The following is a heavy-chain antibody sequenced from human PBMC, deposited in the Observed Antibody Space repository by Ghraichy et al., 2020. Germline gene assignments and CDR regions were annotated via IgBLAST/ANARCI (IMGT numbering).Heavy chain of an antibody. Sequence: ASVKVSCKASGYTFTSYAMHWVRQAPGQRLEWMGWINAGNGNTKYSQKFQGRVTITRDTSASTAYMELSSLRSEDTAVYYCARQDLGYCSGGSCYDWYFDLWGRGTLVTVSS. V-gene: IGHV1-3*01. J-gene: IGHJ2*01. CDR3: ARQDLGYCSGGSCYDWYFDL. CDR1: GYTFTSYA. D-gene: IGHD2-15*01. CDR2: INAGNGNT.